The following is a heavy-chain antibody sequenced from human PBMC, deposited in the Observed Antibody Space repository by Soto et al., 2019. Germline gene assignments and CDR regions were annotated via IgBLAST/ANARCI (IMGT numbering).Heavy chain of an antibody. V-gene: IGHV3-23*01. D-gene: IGHD6-19*01. CDR2: LGATGGST. CDR3: AKGGGSGWYDHSDY. Sequence: GGSLRLSCAAFGFTFRSYGMTWVRQAPGKGLEWVSGLGATGGSTYYADSVKGRFTIFRDNSKNTVYLQMNSLRAEDTAVYYCAKGGGSGWYDHSDYWGQGTLVTVSS. CDR1: GFTFRSYG. J-gene: IGHJ4*02.